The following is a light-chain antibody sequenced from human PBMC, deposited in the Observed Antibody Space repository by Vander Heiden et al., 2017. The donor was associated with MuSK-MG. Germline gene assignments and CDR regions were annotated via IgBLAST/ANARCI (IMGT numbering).Light chain of an antibody. CDR2: GAS. CDR3: QQYGSSFT. CDR1: QSVSNNY. J-gene: IGKJ3*01. V-gene: IGKV3-20*01. Sequence: EIVLTQSPGTLSLSPGERATLSCRASQSVSNNYLAWYQQKPGQAPRVLIYGASSRATGIPDRFSGRGSGTDFTLTIARLEPEDFAVYYCQQYGSSFTFGPGTKVDIK.